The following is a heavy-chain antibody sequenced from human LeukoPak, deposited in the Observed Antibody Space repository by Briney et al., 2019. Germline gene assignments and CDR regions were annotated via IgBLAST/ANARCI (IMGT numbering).Heavy chain of an antibody. CDR2: IYYSGST. CDR3: ARGVISTDAFDV. V-gene: IGHV4-59*01. Sequence: SETLSLTCTVSGDSISSYYWSWIRQPPGKGLEWIGYIYYSGSTIYNPSLKSRVTMSLDTSNNQSSLKLRSVTAADTAVYYCARGVISTDAFDVWGQGTMVTVSS. J-gene: IGHJ3*01. CDR1: GDSISSYY. D-gene: IGHD3-3*02.